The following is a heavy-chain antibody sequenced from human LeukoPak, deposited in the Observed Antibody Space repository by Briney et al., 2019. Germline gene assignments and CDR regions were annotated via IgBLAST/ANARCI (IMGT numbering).Heavy chain of an antibody. D-gene: IGHD3-10*01. V-gene: IGHV4-61*02. J-gene: IGHJ3*02. Sequence: SQTLSLTCTVSGGSISSGSYYWSWIRQPAGKGLEWIGRIYTSGSTNYNPSLKSRVTISVDTSKNQFSLKLSSVTAADTAVYYCARTLGEFRAFDIWGQGTMVTVSS. CDR1: GGSISSGSYY. CDR3: ARTLGEFRAFDI. CDR2: IYTSGST.